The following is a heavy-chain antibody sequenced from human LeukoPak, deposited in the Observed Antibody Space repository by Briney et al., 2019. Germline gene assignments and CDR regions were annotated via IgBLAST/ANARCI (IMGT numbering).Heavy chain of an antibody. Sequence: PGGSLRLSCAASGFTFSSYWMSWVRQAPGKGLEWVANIKQDGSEKYYVDSVKGRFTISRDNAKNSLYLQMNSLRAEDTAVYYCAGGGARAWFDPWGQGTLVTVSS. V-gene: IGHV3-7*01. J-gene: IGHJ5*02. D-gene: IGHD1-26*01. CDR1: GFTFSSYW. CDR3: AGGGARAWFDP. CDR2: IKQDGSEK.